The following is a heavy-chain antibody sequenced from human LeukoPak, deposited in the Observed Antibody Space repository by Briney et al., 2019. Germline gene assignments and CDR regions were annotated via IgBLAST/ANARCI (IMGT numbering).Heavy chain of an antibody. Sequence: GGSLRLSCAASGFTFSSYAMSWVRQAPGKGLEWVSAISGSGGSTYYADSVKGRFTISRDNSKNTLYLQVNSLRAEDTAVYYCAKAEVRGVIPYYFDYWGQGTLVTVSS. D-gene: IGHD3-10*01. CDR3: AKAEVRGVIPYYFDY. CDR2: ISGSGGST. J-gene: IGHJ4*02. CDR1: GFTFSSYA. V-gene: IGHV3-23*01.